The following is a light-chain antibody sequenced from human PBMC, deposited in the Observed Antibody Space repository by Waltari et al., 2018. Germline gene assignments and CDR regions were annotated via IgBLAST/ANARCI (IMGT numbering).Light chain of an antibody. CDR1: QTIDTW. CDR2: KAS. V-gene: IGKV1-5*03. J-gene: IGKJ4*02. Sequence: DIQMTQSPSSLSASVGEKVTITCQASQTIDTWLAWYQQKPGEATKSLIYKASNLESGVPSRFSGSGSGTDFTLTISGLKPEDFTTYYCQQYSSLPLTFGGGTKVEIK. CDR3: QQYSSLPLT.